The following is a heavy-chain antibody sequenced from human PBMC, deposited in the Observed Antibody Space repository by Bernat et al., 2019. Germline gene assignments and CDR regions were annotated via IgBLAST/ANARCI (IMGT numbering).Heavy chain of an antibody. V-gene: IGHV4-34*01. J-gene: IGHJ4*02. D-gene: IGHD1-1*01. CDR1: GETFSGYY. CDR3: ARRTENVPPEY. CDR2: INQSGTT. Sequence: QVQLQQWGAGLLKPSETLSLTCAVYGETFSGYYWTWIRQPPGKGLEWIGQINQSGTTYINPSLKSRVTLSLDASKNQFSLKMTSMTAADAAVYYCARRTENVPPEYWGQGTLVTVSS.